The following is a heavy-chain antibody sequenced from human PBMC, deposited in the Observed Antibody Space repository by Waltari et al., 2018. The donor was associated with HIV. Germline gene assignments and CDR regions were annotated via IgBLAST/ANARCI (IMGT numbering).Heavy chain of an antibody. CDR1: GFTFSRYS. Sequence: EVQLVESGGGLVKPGGSLRLSCPASGFTFSRYSMNWVRQARGKGLAWVSSSSSSSSYIYYAASVKGGLTIPRDNAKNSLYLQMNSLRDEETAVYYCARDTSFWSSPDLDAFDIWGQGTMVTVSS. CDR3: ARDTSFWSSPDLDAFDI. CDR2: SSSSSSYI. D-gene: IGHD3-3*01. J-gene: IGHJ3*02. V-gene: IGHV3-21*01.